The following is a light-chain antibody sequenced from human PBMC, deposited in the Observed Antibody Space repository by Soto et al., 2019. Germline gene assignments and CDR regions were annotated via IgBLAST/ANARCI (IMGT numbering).Light chain of an antibody. Sequence: AIRMTQSPSSFSASTGDRVTITCRASQGISSYLAWYQQKPGKAPKLLIYAASTLQSGVPSRFSGSGYGTDFTLTISCLQSEDFATYYCQQYYSYPPITFGQGTRLEIK. CDR1: QGISSY. CDR3: QQYYSYPPIT. CDR2: AAS. J-gene: IGKJ5*01. V-gene: IGKV1-8*01.